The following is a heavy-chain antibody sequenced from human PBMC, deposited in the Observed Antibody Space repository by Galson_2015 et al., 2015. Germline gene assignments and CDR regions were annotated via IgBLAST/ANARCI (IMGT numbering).Heavy chain of an antibody. CDR3: ARDSSIGKLVDTIKYYYYMDV. CDR1: GFTVSPYC. Sequence: SLRLSCAASGFTVSPYCMNWVRQAPGKGLEWVSSISSSSSYIYYAASVKGRFTISRDNAKNSLYLQMNRLRAEDTAMYYCARDSSIGKLVDTIKYYYYMDVWGKGTTVTVSS. V-gene: IGHV3-21*01. D-gene: IGHD5-12*01. J-gene: IGHJ6*03. CDR2: ISSSSSYI.